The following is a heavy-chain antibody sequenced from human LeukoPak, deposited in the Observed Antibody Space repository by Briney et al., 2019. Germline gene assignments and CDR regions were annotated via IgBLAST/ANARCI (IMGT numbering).Heavy chain of an antibody. J-gene: IGHJ4*02. Sequence: PSETLSLTCTVSGGSISSYYWSWIRQPPGKGLEWIGYIYYGGSTNYNPSLKSRVTISVDTSKNQFSLKLSSVTAADTAVYYCARAETYYGILTGYDYWGQGTLVTVSS. CDR1: GGSISSYY. CDR3: ARAETYYGILTGYDY. CDR2: IYYGGST. D-gene: IGHD3-9*01. V-gene: IGHV4-59*01.